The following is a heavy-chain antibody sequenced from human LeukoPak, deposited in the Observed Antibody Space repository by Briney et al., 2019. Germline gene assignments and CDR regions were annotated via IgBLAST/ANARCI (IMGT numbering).Heavy chain of an antibody. CDR2: INPSGRT. J-gene: IGHJ6*03. CDR1: GGSFNGYY. V-gene: IGHV4-34*01. Sequence: SETLSLTCTVYGGSFNGYYWSWIRQPPGKGLEWIGEINPSGRTNYNPSLMSRVTISVDPSKNQFSLNLSSVTAADTAVYSCARASGSSWYERRLHAYYYYMDVWGKGTTVTVSS. CDR3: ARASGSSWYERRLHAYYYYMDV. D-gene: IGHD6-13*01.